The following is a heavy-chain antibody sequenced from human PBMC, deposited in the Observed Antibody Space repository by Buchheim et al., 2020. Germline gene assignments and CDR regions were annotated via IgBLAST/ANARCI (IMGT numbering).Heavy chain of an antibody. V-gene: IGHV4-59*01. CDR2: IYHSGIT. Sequence: QVQLQESGPGLVKPSDTLSLTCTVSAGSINTYYWSWIRQPPWKGLEWIGSIYHSGITNYNPSLKSRVTMSVDTSKNQVSLSLSSVTAADTAVYYCARDLGASGWGDWGQGTL. CDR3: ARDLGASGWGD. J-gene: IGHJ4*02. D-gene: IGHD6-19*01. CDR1: AGSINTYY.